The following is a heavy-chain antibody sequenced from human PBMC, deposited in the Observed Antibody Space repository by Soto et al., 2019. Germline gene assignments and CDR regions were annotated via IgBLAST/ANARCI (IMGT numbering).Heavy chain of an antibody. J-gene: IGHJ4*02. V-gene: IGHV4-34*01. D-gene: IGHD3-3*01. CDR1: GGSFSGYY. Sequence: PSETLSLTCAVYGGSFSGYYWSWIRQPPGKGLEWIGEVNDSGRTNCNPSLKSRVTISVDASQNQFSLKLSSVTAADTAVYYCARDKKYHELWSGYYNWGQGTLVTVSS. CDR2: VNDSGRT. CDR3: ARDKKYHELWSGYYN.